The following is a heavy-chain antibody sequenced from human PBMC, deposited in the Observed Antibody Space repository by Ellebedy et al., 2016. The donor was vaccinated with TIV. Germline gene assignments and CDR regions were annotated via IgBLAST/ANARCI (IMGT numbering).Heavy chain of an antibody. V-gene: IGHV1-3*01. CDR2: IDAGYGNT. CDR1: GYTFSRYT. CDR3: AREGDYYFDY. Sequence: ASVKVSXXASGYTFSRYTMHWVRQAPGQRLEWMGWIDAGYGNTRYSQKFQDRVTMTRDTSAKTAYMELTSLRSEDTAAYYCAREGDYYFDYWGQGTLVTVSS. J-gene: IGHJ4*02. D-gene: IGHD2-21*01.